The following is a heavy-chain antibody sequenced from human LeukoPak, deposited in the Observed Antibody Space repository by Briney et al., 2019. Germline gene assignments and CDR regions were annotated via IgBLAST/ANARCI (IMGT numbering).Heavy chain of an antibody. Sequence: HPGGSLRLSCAASGLTFSSYSMNWVRQAPGKGLEWVSYISSSSSTIYYADSVKGRFTISRDNAKNSLYLQMNSLRAEDTAVYYCARVDQYDYVWGISDWGQGTLVTVSS. V-gene: IGHV3-48*01. CDR1: GLTFSSYS. CDR3: ARVDQYDYVWGISD. CDR2: ISSSSSTI. J-gene: IGHJ4*02. D-gene: IGHD3-16*01.